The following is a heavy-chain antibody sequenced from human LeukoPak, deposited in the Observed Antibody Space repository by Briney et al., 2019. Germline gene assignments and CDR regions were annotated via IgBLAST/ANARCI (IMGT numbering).Heavy chain of an antibody. D-gene: IGHD3-16*01. J-gene: IGHJ4*02. CDR1: SGSVNAYY. Sequence: SETLSLTCTVSSGSVNAYYWSWIRQPPGKGLEWIRYVHHSGTTKYNPSFTSRVTVSIDTSKNQFSLNLYSVTTADTAVYYCAREIWGTHDYWGQGTLVTVSS. CDR2: VHHSGTT. CDR3: AREIWGTHDY. V-gene: IGHV4-59*02.